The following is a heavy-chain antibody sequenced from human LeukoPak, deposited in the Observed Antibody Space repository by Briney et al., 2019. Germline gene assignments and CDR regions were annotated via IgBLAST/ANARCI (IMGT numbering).Heavy chain of an antibody. J-gene: IGHJ4*02. CDR1: GASINSGSNY. Sequence: SETLSLTCRVSGASINSGSNYWGWIRQPPGKTLEWIGSIYSSGSTYYNPSLKSRVIIMIDTPKNHFSLTLSSVTAADTAVYYCARDKIYYDSSGFDYWGQGTLVTVSS. D-gene: IGHD3-22*01. CDR3: ARDKIYYDSSGFDY. CDR2: IYSSGST. V-gene: IGHV4-39*07.